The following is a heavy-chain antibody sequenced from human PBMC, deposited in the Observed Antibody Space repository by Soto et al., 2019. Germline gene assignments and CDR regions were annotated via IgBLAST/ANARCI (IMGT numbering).Heavy chain of an antibody. V-gene: IGHV1-8*01. Sequence: QVQLVQSGAEVKKPGASVKVSCKASGYTFISYDINWVRQATGQGLEWMGWMNPNSGNTGYTQKFQGRVTMTRNTSISTAYMELSSLRSEDTAVYYWARGRYRVNVLDVWGQGTTVTVSS. CDR2: MNPNSGNT. CDR3: ARGRYRVNVLDV. J-gene: IGHJ6*02. CDR1: GYTFISYD. D-gene: IGHD3-10*02.